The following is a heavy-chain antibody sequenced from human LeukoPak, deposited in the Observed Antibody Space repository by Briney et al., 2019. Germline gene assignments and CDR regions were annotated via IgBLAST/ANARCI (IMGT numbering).Heavy chain of an antibody. V-gene: IGHV1-46*01. CDR1: GYTFTGYY. Sequence: ASVKVSCKASGYTFTGYYMHWVRQAPGQGLEWMGIINPSGGSTSYAQMFQGRVTMTRDTSTSTVYMELSSLRSEDTAVYYCARGDQAPWNDGDGVLYWGQGTLVTVSS. J-gene: IGHJ4*02. D-gene: IGHD1-1*01. CDR2: INPSGGST. CDR3: ARGDQAPWNDGDGVLY.